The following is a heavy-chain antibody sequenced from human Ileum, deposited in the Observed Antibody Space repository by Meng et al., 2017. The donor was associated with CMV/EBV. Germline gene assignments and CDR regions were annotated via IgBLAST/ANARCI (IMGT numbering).Heavy chain of an antibody. CDR3: ARGKLEYSGTYYYHYGMDV. CDR2: INPDSGGT. J-gene: IGHJ6*02. D-gene: IGHD1-26*01. V-gene: IGHV1-2*02. CDR1: GYTLTDYY. Sequence: ASVKVSCKASGYTLTDYYIHWLRQAPGQGLEWMGWINPDSGGTNYAQRFQGRVNMTRDTSISTAYMEQINLRSDDKTVYYCARGKLEYSGTYYYHYGMDVWGQGTTVTVSS.